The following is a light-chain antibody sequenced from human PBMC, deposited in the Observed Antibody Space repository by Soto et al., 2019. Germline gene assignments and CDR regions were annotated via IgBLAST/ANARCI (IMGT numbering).Light chain of an antibody. Sequence: DVLMTQSPSSLSASVGDRVTITCQASQDINNYLNWYQQKPGKAPKLLIYDASNLETGVPSRFSGSGSGTEFTFTISSLQPEDIATYCCQQCDNLPYTFGQWTKLEMK. V-gene: IGKV1-33*01. CDR3: QQCDNLPYT. CDR1: QDINNY. CDR2: DAS. J-gene: IGKJ2*01.